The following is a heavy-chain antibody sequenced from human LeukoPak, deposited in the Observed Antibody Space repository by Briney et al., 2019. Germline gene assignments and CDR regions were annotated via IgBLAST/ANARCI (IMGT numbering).Heavy chain of an antibody. CDR1: GFTFSSYG. J-gene: IGHJ4*02. Sequence: GGSLRLSCAASGFTFSSYGMHWVRQAPGKGLEWVAVISYDGSNKYYADSVKGRFTISRDNSKNTLYLQMNSLRAEDTAVYYCATWLGRGFFDYWGQGTLVTVSS. CDR3: ATWLGRGFFDY. V-gene: IGHV3-30-3*01. CDR2: ISYDGSNK. D-gene: IGHD6-19*01.